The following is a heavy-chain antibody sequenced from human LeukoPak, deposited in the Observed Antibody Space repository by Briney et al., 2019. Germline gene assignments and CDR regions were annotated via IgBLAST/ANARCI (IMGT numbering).Heavy chain of an antibody. CDR1: GYSFTTYW. CDR2: IYPGDSDT. CDR3: ARRTAYMEYFGL. Sequence: GESLKISCKGSGYSFTTYWIGWVRQMPGKGLEWMGTIYPGDSDTRYSPSFQGQVTISADKSTSAAYLQWSSLKASDTATYYCARRTAYMEYFGLWGRGTLVTVSS. J-gene: IGHJ2*01. V-gene: IGHV5-51*01. D-gene: IGHD3-16*01.